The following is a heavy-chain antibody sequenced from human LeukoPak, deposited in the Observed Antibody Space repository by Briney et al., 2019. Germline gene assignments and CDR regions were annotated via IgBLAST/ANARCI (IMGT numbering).Heavy chain of an antibody. V-gene: IGHV1-46*01. D-gene: IGHD6-6*01. J-gene: IGHJ5*02. CDR3: ARWQQLVNRFDP. CDR2: INPSGGST. CDR1: GYTFTSYY. Sequence: ASVKVSCKASGYTFTSYYMHWVRQAPGQGLEWMGIINPSGGSTSYAQKFQGRVTMTRDTSISTAYMELSRLRSDDTAVYYCARWQQLVNRFDPWGQGTLVTVSS.